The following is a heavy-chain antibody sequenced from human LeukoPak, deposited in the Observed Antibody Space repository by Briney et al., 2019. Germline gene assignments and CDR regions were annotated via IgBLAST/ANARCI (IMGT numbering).Heavy chain of an antibody. CDR2: IWSVGGAE. Sequence: GGSLRLSCVASGFPFSSYGMHWVRQAPGKGLEWVAVIWSVGGAEYYADSVKGRFTISRDNSKNMLFLQMNNLRAEDTAVYYCVSFYETYWGRGTLVTVSS. CDR3: VSFYETY. D-gene: IGHD2-2*01. V-gene: IGHV3-33*01. CDR1: GFPFSSYG. J-gene: IGHJ4*02.